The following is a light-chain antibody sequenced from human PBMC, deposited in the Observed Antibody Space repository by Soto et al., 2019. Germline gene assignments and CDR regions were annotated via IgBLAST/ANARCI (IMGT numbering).Light chain of an antibody. J-gene: IGLJ3*02. CDR3: AAWDDSLSGWV. CDR1: TSNIGSYY. V-gene: IGLV1-47*01. Sequence: QSVLTQPPSASGTPGQRVTISCSGSTSNIGSYYVYWYQQLPGTAPKLVIYRNNQRPSGVPDRLSGSKSGTSASLAISGLRSEDEADYYCAAWDDSLSGWVFGGGTKVTVL. CDR2: RNN.